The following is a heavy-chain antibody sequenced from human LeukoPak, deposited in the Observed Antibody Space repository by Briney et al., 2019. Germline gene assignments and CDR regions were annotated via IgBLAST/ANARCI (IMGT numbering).Heavy chain of an antibody. Sequence: GGSLRLSCAVSGFTFSSYAMSRVRQAPGKGLEWVSAISGSGGSTYYADSVKGRFTISRDNSKNTLYLQISSLRDEDTAVYYCAKGISPFDYWGQGTLVTVSS. D-gene: IGHD3-3*02. CDR2: ISGSGGST. J-gene: IGHJ4*02. CDR3: AKGISPFDY. CDR1: GFTFSSYA. V-gene: IGHV3-23*01.